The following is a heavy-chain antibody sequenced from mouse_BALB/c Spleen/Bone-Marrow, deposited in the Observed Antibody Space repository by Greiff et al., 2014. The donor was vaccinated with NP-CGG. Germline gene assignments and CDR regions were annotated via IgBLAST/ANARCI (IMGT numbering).Heavy chain of an antibody. V-gene: IGHV5-9-3*01. CDR2: ISSGGSYT. Sequence: EVQRVESGGGLAKPGGSLKLSCAASGFTFSSYAMSWVRQTPEKRLEWVATISSGGSYTYYPDSVKGRFTISRDNAKSTLYLQMSSLRSEDTAMYYCARKSYYDYDGRPWFAYWGQGTLVTVSA. CDR1: GFTFSSYA. CDR3: ARKSYYDYDGRPWFAY. D-gene: IGHD2-4*01. J-gene: IGHJ3*01.